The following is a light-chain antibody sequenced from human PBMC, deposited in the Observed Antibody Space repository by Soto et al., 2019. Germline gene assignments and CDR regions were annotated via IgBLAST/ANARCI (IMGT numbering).Light chain of an antibody. Sequence: DIQMTQSPSTLSASVGDRITITCRASQSISSWLAWYQQKPGIAPKLLIYEASSLKSGVPSRFSGSASGTESSLTISSLQPDDFATYYCQQYNGYSRTFGQGTKVEIK. CDR3: QQYNGYSRT. CDR1: QSISSW. CDR2: EAS. J-gene: IGKJ1*01. V-gene: IGKV1-5*03.